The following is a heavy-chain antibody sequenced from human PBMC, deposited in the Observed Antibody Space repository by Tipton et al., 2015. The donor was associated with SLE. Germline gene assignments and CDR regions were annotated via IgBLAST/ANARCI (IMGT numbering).Heavy chain of an antibody. V-gene: IGHV4-39*07. Sequence: TLSLTCSVSGGSISSSGYYWGWIRQPPGKGLEWIGSVYYSGATYYKSSLKSRVTISLDTSKNQLSLKLTSVTAADTAVYYCARVQEGGYYFYGMDVWGQGTTVTVSS. D-gene: IGHD3-16*01. CDR1: GGSISSSGYY. CDR3: ARVQEGGYYFYGMDV. CDR2: VYYSGAT. J-gene: IGHJ6*02.